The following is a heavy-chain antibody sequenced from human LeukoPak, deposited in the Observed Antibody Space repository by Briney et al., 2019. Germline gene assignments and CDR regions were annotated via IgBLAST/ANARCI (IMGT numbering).Heavy chain of an antibody. CDR2: INHSGST. CDR3: TRERSTPGINWFDP. CDR1: GESFSAYS. V-gene: IGHV4-34*01. Sequence: SETLSLTCAVYGESFSAYSWNWIRQSPCKGLDWIGEINHSGSTNYNPSLKSRVTISVDTSKNQTSKRQFSLKLNSVTAADTAVYYCTRERSTPGINWFDPWGQGTLVTVSS. D-gene: IGHD2-2*01. J-gene: IGHJ5*02.